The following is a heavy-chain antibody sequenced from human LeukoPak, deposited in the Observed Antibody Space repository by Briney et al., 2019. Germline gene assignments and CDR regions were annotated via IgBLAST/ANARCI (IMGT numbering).Heavy chain of an antibody. CDR3: ARLPIRDYYYGMDV. CDR2: ISSSSSYI. J-gene: IGHJ6*02. V-gene: IGHV3-21*01. CDR1: GFMFNNFW. Sequence: PGGSLRLSCEASGFMFNNFWMNWVRQAPGKGLEWVSSISSSSSYIYYADSVKGRFTISRDNAKNSLYLQMSSLRAEDTAVYYCARLPIRDYYYGMDVWGQGTTVTVSS.